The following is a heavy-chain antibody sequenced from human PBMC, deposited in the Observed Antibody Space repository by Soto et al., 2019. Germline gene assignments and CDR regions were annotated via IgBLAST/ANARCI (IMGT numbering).Heavy chain of an antibody. CDR3: GRGRYGDY. V-gene: IGHV1-18*01. Sequence: QVHLVQSGAEVRKPGASVKVSCKGSGYTFTSYGIAWVRQAPGQGLEWMGWISAHNDNTNYAQKVQGRVTVTRDTSTSTAYMVLRNLRSDDTAVYYCGRGRYGDYWGQGALVTVSS. D-gene: IGHD1-1*01. J-gene: IGHJ4*02. CDR1: GYTFTSYG. CDR2: ISAHNDNT.